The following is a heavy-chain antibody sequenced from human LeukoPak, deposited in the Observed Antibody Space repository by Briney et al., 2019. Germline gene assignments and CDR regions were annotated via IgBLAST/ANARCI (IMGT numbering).Heavy chain of an antibody. CDR3: ARLGYYDILTGYLPDRWFDP. V-gene: IGHV4-59*08. CDR1: GGSISSYY. J-gene: IGHJ5*02. Sequence: SETLSLTCTVSGGSISSYYWSWIRQPPGKGLEWIGYIYYSGSTNYNPSLKSRVTTSVDTPKNQFSLKLSSVTAADTAVYYCARLGYYDILTGYLPDRWFDPWGQGTLVTVSS. D-gene: IGHD3-9*01. CDR2: IYYSGST.